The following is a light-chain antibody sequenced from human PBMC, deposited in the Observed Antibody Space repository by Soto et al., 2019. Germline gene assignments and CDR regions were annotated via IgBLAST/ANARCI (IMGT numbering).Light chain of an antibody. V-gene: IGLV1-47*01. J-gene: IGLJ3*02. CDR1: SSNIGGNS. Sequence: QSVLTQPPSVSAAPGQKVTISCSGSSSNIGGNSVSWYQQVPGTAPKPLIYMNSQRPSGVPDRFSGYKSGTSASLVITGLRPEDEAEYYCVEWDDNLSSRVFGGGTKVTVL. CDR2: MNS. CDR3: VEWDDNLSSRV.